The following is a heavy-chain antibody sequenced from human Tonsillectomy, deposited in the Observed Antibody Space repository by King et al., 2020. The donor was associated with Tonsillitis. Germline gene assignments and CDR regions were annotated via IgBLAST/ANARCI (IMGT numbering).Heavy chain of an antibody. J-gene: IGHJ4*02. CDR2: IYYSGST. CDR1: GGSISSSSYY. CDR3: ARRGKVVVAAGVDY. Sequence: LQLQESGPGLVKPSETLSLTCTVSGGSISSSSYYWGWIRQPPGKGLEWIGSIYYSGSTYYNPSLKSRVTISVDTSKNQFSLKLSSVTAADTAVYYCARRGKVVVAAGVDYWGQGTLVTVSS. D-gene: IGHD2-15*01. V-gene: IGHV4-39*01.